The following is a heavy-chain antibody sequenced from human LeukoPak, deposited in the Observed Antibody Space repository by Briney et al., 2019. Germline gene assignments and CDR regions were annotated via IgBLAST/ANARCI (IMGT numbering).Heavy chain of an antibody. CDR3: ARVLLWFGEFLPFDY. D-gene: IGHD3-10*01. CDR2: IKQDGSEK. CDR1: GFTFSSYW. Sequence: PGGSLRLSCAASGFTFSSYWRSWVRQAPGKGLEWVANIKQDGSEKYYVDSVKGRFTISRDNAKNSLYLQMNSLRAEDTAVYYCARVLLWFGEFLPFDYWGQGTLVTVSS. V-gene: IGHV3-7*01. J-gene: IGHJ4*02.